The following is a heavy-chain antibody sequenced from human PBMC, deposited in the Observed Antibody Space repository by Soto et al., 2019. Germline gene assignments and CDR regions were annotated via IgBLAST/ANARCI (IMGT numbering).Heavy chain of an antibody. J-gene: IGHJ3*02. Sequence: SETLSLTCTVSGGSISSYYWSWIRQPPGKGLEWIGYIYYSGSTNYNPSLKSRVTISVDTSKNQFSLKLSSVTAADTAVYYCASPTLGRGSYSGAFDIWGQGTMVTV. CDR1: GGSISSYY. D-gene: IGHD1-26*01. CDR3: ASPTLGRGSYSGAFDI. V-gene: IGHV4-59*01. CDR2: IYYSGST.